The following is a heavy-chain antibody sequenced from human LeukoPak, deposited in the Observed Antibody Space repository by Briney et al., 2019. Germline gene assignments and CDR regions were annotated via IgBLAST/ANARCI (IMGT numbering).Heavy chain of an antibody. Sequence: GGSLRLSCAASGFTFSDYYMSWIRQAPGKGMEWVSFIYSDNTHFSNSVKGGVTISRDNSKNTLYLQMNSLRVEDTAVYYCARVEKYTSSGPTDPWGQGTLVTVSS. V-gene: IGHV3-53*01. D-gene: IGHD6-13*01. CDR1: GFTFSDYY. CDR2: IYSDNT. J-gene: IGHJ5*02. CDR3: ARVEKYTSSGPTDP.